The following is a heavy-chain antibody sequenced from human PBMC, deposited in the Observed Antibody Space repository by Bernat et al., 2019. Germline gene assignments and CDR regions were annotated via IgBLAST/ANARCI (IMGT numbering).Heavy chain of an antibody. CDR1: GFSFSSSA. V-gene: IGHV3-23*01. CDR3: AKRGGDRGWGAFDI. D-gene: IGHD2-21*01. CDR2: LSHGDGST. J-gene: IGHJ3*02. Sequence: EVQLLESGGAVVQPGGSLRLSCTSSGFSFSSSAMSWVRQAPGKGLEWVSTLSHGDGSTYYADSVKGRFIISRDNSRNTLYLQMNSRRAEDTAVYYCAKRGGDRGWGAFDIWGQGTMVSVSS.